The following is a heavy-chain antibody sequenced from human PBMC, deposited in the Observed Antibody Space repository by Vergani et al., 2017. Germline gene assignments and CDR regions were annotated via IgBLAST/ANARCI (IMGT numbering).Heavy chain of an antibody. D-gene: IGHD3-9*01. CDR2: IYTSGST. V-gene: IGHV4-61*02. CDR1: GGSISSGSYY. Sequence: QVQLQESGPGLVKPSQTLSLTCTVSGGSISSGSYYWSWIRQPAGKGLEWIGRIYTSGSTNYNPSLKSRVTMSVDTSKNQFSLKLSSVTAADTAVYYCARDPELRYVDWFPTRDYYYYRDVWGKGTTVTVSS. J-gene: IGHJ6*03. CDR3: ARDPELRYVDWFPTRDYYYYRDV.